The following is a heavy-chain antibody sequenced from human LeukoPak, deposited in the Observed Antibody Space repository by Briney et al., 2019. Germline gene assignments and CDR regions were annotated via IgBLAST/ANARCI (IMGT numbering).Heavy chain of an antibody. CDR1: GYTFTSYA. Sequence: SVKVSCKASGYTFTSYAMNWVRQAPGQGLEWMGGIIPIFGTANYAQKFQGRVTITADESTSTAYMELSSLRSEGTAVYYCARESSSIAARRSGMDVWGQGTTVTVSS. V-gene: IGHV1-69*13. CDR3: ARESSSIAARRSGMDV. J-gene: IGHJ6*02. CDR2: IIPIFGTA. D-gene: IGHD6-6*01.